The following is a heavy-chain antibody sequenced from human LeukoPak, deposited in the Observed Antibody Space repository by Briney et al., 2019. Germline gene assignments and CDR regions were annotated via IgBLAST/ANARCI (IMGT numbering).Heavy chain of an antibody. CDR1: GGSISDYS. CDR2: LYYNGSA. Sequence: PSETLSLTCTVSGGSISDYSWSWIRQPPGKGLEWIGYLYYNGSANHNPSLKSRVTISSDTSKNQFSLKLTSVTAADTAVYYCARAGGIRTAALDLDYWGQGTLVTVSS. J-gene: IGHJ4*02. D-gene: IGHD6-25*01. CDR3: ARAGGIRTAALDLDY. V-gene: IGHV4-59*01.